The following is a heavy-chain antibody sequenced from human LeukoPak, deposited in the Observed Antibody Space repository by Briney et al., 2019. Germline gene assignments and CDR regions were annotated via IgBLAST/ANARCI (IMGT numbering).Heavy chain of an antibody. CDR2: INEDGSEK. CDR3: ARDGSVTYHTAFDF. V-gene: IGHV3-7*01. Sequence: GGSLRLSRSVSGFTFSNYWMTWVRQAPGRGLECLATINEDGSEKHHVDSVKGRFAISRDNAKNSLFLEMNNLRDDDTAVYYCARDGSVTYHTAFDFWGQGTLVSVS. J-gene: IGHJ4*02. D-gene: IGHD6-19*01. CDR1: GFTFSNYW.